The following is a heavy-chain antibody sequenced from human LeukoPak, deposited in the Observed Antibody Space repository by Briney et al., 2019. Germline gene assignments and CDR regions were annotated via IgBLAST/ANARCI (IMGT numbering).Heavy chain of an antibody. CDR3: ARQRIAVTVGGDFDY. V-gene: IGHV3-48*03. Sequence: GGSLRLSCAASGFTFSNYYMNWVRQAPGKGLEWVAYIINGGSIIYYGDSVKGRFTISRDNAKNSLHLQMNSLRAEDTAVYYCARQRIAVTVGGDFDYWGQGTLVTVSS. D-gene: IGHD6-19*01. CDR1: GFTFSNYY. J-gene: IGHJ4*02. CDR2: IINGGSII.